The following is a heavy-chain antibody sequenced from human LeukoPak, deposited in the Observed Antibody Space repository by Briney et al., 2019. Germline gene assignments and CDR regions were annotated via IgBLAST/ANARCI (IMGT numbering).Heavy chain of an antibody. V-gene: IGHV4-61*02. J-gene: IGHJ6*03. CDR3: ARDPLLGYCSGGSCYYYYYYMDV. CDR2: IYTSGST. D-gene: IGHD2-15*01. CDR1: GGSISSGSYY. Sequence: SETLSLTCTVSGGSISSGSYYWSWIRQPAGKGLEWIGRIYTSGSTNYNPSLKSRVTISVDTSKNHFSLKLSSVTAADTAVYYCARDPLLGYCSGGSCYYYYYYMDVWGKGTTVTVSS.